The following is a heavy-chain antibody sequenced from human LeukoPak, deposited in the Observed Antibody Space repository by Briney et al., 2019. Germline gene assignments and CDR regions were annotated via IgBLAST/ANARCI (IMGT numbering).Heavy chain of an antibody. CDR3: ARDLGVGAYHLLFDY. Sequence: GGSLRLSCAASGFTFSSYSMNWVRQAPGKGLEWVSYISSSSSTIYYADSVKGRFTISRDNSKNTLYLQMNSLRAEDTAVYYCARDLGVGAYHLLFDYWGQGTLVTVSS. V-gene: IGHV3-48*01. D-gene: IGHD1-26*01. CDR1: GFTFSSYS. CDR2: ISSSSSTI. J-gene: IGHJ4*02.